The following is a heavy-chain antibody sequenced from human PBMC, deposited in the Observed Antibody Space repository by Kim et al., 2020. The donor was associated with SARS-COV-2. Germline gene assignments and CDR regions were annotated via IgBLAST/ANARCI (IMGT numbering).Heavy chain of an antibody. CDR3: AKQSEAAALGYFDY. D-gene: IGHD6-13*01. J-gene: IGHJ4*02. Sequence: GGSLRLSCAASGFTFSSYAMSWVRQAPGKGLQWVSAISGSGTSTYYADSVKGRFTISRDNSKNTLYLQMNSLRADDTAVYYCAKQSEAAALGYFDYWGQGTLVTVSS. CDR2: ISGSGTST. CDR1: GFTFSSYA. V-gene: IGHV3-23*01.